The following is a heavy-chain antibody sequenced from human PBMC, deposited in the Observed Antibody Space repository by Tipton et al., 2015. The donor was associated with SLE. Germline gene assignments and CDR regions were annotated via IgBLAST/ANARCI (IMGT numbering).Heavy chain of an antibody. J-gene: IGHJ4*02. D-gene: IGHD6-6*01. CDR2: IRYDGSNK. CDR1: GFTFSSYA. CDR3: ARETSQGPYFDY. V-gene: IGHV3-33*08. Sequence: SLRLSCAASGFTFSSYAMSWVRQAPGKGLEWVAFIRYDGSNKYYADSVKGRFTISRDNAKNSLYLQMNSLRAEDTAVYYCARETSQGPYFDYWGQGTLVTVSS.